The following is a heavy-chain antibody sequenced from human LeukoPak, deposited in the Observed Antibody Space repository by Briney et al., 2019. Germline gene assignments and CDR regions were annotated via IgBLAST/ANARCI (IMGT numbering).Heavy chain of an antibody. J-gene: IGHJ4*02. Sequence: GGSLRLSCAASGFTFSSSSISWVRQAPGKGLGWVSAITDAVGSTHYADSVKGRFTISSDNSKNTVYLQMNSLRPEDMAVYYCAKEIFSGLLYIDYWGQGTLVTVSS. CDR3: AKEIFSGLLYIDY. D-gene: IGHD5-12*01. CDR1: GFTFSSSS. V-gene: IGHV3-23*01. CDR2: ITDAVGST.